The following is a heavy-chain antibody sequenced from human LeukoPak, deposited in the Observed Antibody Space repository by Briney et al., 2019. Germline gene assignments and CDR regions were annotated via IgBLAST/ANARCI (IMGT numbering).Heavy chain of an antibody. V-gene: IGHV3-23*01. J-gene: IGHJ4*02. CDR1: GFTFSSYA. CDR3: AKDKAAITMVRGVIITGFDY. CDR2: ISGSGGST. D-gene: IGHD3-10*01. Sequence: GGSLRLSCAASGFTFSSYAMSWVRQAPGKGLEWVSAISGSGGSTYYADSVKGRFTISRDNSKNTLYLQMNSLRAEDTAVYYCAKDKAAITMVRGVIITGFDYWGQGTLVTVSS.